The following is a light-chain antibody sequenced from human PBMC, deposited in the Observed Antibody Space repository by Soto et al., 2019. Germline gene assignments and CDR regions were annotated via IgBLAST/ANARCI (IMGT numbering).Light chain of an antibody. CDR1: ESVSSSY. J-gene: IGKJ1*01. V-gene: IGKV3-20*01. CDR2: GAS. CDR3: QQYNNWPWT. Sequence: EVVLTQSPGTLSLSPGESATLSCRASESVSSSYLAWYQQKPGQAPRLLIYGASSRATGIPDRFSGSGSGTDFTLTISSLQFEDFAVYYCQQYNNWPWTFGQGTKVDIK.